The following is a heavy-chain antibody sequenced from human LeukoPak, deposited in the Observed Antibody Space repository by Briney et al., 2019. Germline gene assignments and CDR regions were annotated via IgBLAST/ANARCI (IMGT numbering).Heavy chain of an antibody. CDR2: IKEDGSQK. V-gene: IGHV3-7*04. CDR1: GFTFSSYW. Sequence: GGSLRLSRAASGFTFSSYWMTWVRQAPGKGLEWVANIKEDGSQKYYMDSVKGRFTISRDNAKNSLYLQMNRLRAEDTAVYYCARVVYWFDPWGQGTLVTVSS. D-gene: IGHD3-10*01. CDR3: ARVVYWFDP. J-gene: IGHJ5*02.